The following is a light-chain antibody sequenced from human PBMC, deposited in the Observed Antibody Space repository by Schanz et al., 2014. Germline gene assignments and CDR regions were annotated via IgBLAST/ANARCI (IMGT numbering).Light chain of an antibody. CDR2: DVT. CDR1: SSDVGDYNY. J-gene: IGLJ3*02. CDR3: CSYAGSSSWV. V-gene: IGLV2-11*01. Sequence: QSALTQPRSVSGSPGQSVTISCTGTSSDVGDYNYVSWYQQHPGKAPKVIIYDVTNRPSGVSNRFSGSKSGNTASLTISGLQAEDEADYYCCSYAGSSSWVFGGGTKLTVL.